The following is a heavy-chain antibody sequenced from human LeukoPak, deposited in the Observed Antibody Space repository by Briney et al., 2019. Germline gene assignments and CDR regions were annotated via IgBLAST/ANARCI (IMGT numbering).Heavy chain of an antibody. J-gene: IGHJ4*02. Sequence: PGGSLRLSCIASGFTFSSYWMHWVRQAPGKGLVWVSLINSDGGTTRYAESVKGRFTISRDNAKKTLYLQMNSLRAEDTAVYYCAKEEKYYYDSSGYYYMPPDYWGQGTLVTVSS. CDR2: INSDGGTT. CDR3: AKEEKYYYDSSGYYYMPPDY. CDR1: GFTFSSYW. V-gene: IGHV3-74*01. D-gene: IGHD3-22*01.